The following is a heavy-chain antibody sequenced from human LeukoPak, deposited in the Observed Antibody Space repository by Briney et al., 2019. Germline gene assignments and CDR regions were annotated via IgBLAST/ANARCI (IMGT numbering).Heavy chain of an antibody. CDR2: IGTAGDK. CDR3: ARGWGGYARSWGALDY. J-gene: IGHJ4*02. D-gene: IGHD3-16*01. Sequence: GGSLRLSCAASGFTFSRYDMHWVRHAPGKGLEWVSGIGTAGDKFYPGSEEDRFTISRDNAKNSFYLQMSYLRSGDTAVYYCARGWGGYARSWGALDYWGQGALVTVSS. V-gene: IGHV3-13*01. CDR1: GFTFSRYD.